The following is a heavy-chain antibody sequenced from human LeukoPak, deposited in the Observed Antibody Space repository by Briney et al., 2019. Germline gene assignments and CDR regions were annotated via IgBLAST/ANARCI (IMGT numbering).Heavy chain of an antibody. CDR3: ARQEVAAAGPMWFQH. Sequence: RPSETLSLTCTVSGGSISSSSYYWGWIRQPPGKGLEWIGSIYYSGSTYYNPSLKSRVTISVDTSKNQFSLKLSSVTAADTAVYYCARQEVAAAGPMWFQHWGQGTLVTVSS. CDR1: GGSISSSSYY. V-gene: IGHV4-39*01. J-gene: IGHJ1*01. D-gene: IGHD6-13*01. CDR2: IYYSGST.